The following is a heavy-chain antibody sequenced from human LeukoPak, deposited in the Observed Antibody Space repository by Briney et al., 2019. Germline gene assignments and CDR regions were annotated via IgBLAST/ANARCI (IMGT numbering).Heavy chain of an antibody. CDR1: GFTFSSYW. Sequence: GGSLRLSCAASGFTFSSYWMSWVRQAPGKGLEWVANIKQDGSEEYYVDSVKGRFTISRDNAKNSLYLQMNSLRAEDTAVYYCARDPFWWFGEFSYYYYGMDVWGQGTTVTVSS. V-gene: IGHV3-7*01. J-gene: IGHJ6*02. CDR3: ARDPFWWFGEFSYYYYGMDV. CDR2: IKQDGSEE. D-gene: IGHD3-10*01.